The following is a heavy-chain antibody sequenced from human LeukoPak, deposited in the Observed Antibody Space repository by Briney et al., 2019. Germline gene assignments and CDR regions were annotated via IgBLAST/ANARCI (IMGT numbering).Heavy chain of an antibody. CDR3: ARLSYSSGWRRPAGAAEYFQH. D-gene: IGHD6-19*01. CDR1: GGSFSGYY. CDR2: INHSGST. Sequence: SETLSLTCAVYGGSFSGYYWSWIRQPPGKGLEWIGGINHSGSTNYNPSLKSRVTISVDTSKNQFSLKLSSVTAADTAVYYCARLSYSSGWRRPAGAAEYFQHWGQGTLVTVSS. J-gene: IGHJ1*01. V-gene: IGHV4-34*01.